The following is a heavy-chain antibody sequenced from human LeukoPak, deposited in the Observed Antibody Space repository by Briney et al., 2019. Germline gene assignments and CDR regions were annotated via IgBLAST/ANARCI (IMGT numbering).Heavy chain of an antibody. CDR1: GFTFSSYA. Sequence: PGRSLRLSCAASGFTFSSYAMHWVRQAPGKGLEWVAVISYDGSNKYYADSVKGRFTISRDNSKNTLYLQMNSLRAEDTAVYYCAKDLIAAAGTPIDYWGQGTLVTVSS. CDR2: ISYDGSNK. CDR3: AKDLIAAAGTPIDY. D-gene: IGHD6-13*01. J-gene: IGHJ4*02. V-gene: IGHV3-30*04.